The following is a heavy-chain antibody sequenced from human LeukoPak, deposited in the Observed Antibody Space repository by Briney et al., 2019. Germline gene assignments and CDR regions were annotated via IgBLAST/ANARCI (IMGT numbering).Heavy chain of an antibody. Sequence: KTGGSLRLSCAASGFTFSDYYMSWIRQAPGKGLEWVSYISSSGSTIYYADPVKGRFTISRDNAKNSLYLQMNSLRAEATAVYYCASGVASYYYGSGSYPADYWGQGTLVTVSS. CDR1: GFTFSDYY. J-gene: IGHJ4*02. D-gene: IGHD3-10*01. V-gene: IGHV3-11*04. CDR2: ISSSGSTI. CDR3: ASGVASYYYGSGSYPADY.